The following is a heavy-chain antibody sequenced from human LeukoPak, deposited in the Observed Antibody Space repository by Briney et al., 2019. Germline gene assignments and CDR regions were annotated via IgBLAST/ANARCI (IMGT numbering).Heavy chain of an antibody. V-gene: IGHV3-9*01. D-gene: IGHD6-19*01. CDR2: ISWNSGSI. CDR3: ARGGSSGWYGDPFDY. J-gene: IGHJ4*02. CDR1: GFTFDDYA. Sequence: AGRSLRLSCAASGFTFDDYAMHWVRQAPGKGLEWVSGISWNSGSIGYADSVKGRFTISRDNAKNSLYLQMNSLRAEDTAVYYCARGGSSGWYGDPFDYWGQGTLVTVSS.